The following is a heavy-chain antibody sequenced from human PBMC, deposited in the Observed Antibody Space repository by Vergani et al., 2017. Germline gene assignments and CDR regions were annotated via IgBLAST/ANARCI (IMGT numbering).Heavy chain of an antibody. J-gene: IGHJ1*01. CDR2: ISSSGSTI. V-gene: IGHV3-11*01. D-gene: IGHD3-16*01. Sequence: VQLLESGGGLVKPGGSLRLSCAASGFTFSDYYMSWIRQAPGKGLEWVSYISSSGSTIYYADSVKGRFTISRDNANNSLYLQMNSLRAGDTAVYYCAGELGSSRLGDRGYFQHWGQGTLVTVSS. CDR1: GFTFSDYY. CDR3: AGELGSSRLGDRGYFQH.